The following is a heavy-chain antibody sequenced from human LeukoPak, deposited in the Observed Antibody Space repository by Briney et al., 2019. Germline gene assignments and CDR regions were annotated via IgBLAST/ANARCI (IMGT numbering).Heavy chain of an antibody. D-gene: IGHD3-9*01. V-gene: IGHV4-39*01. CDR1: GGSISSSSYY. CDR2: IYYSGTT. CDR3: ASTITYSDDTGYYLVDAFDV. J-gene: IGHJ3*01. Sequence: SDTLSLTRSVSGGSISSSSYYWAWIRQPPGKGLEWIGSIYYSGTTYYNPALMSRVIISVDTSTNRFSLKLSSVTAADTAVYYCASTITYSDDTGYYLVDAFDVWAQGILVTVSS.